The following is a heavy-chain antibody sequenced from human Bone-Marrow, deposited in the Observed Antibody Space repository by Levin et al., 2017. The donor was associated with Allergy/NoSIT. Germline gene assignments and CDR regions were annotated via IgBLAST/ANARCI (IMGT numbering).Heavy chain of an antibody. Sequence: PGGSLRLSCAASGFTFSSYWMSWVRQAPGKGLEWVANIKQDGSEKYYVDSVKGRFTISRDNAKNSLYLQMNSLRAEDTAVYYCASTGIAVAGDPKNFDYWGQGTLVTVSS. V-gene: IGHV3-7*01. CDR1: GFTFSSYW. J-gene: IGHJ4*02. CDR2: IKQDGSEK. D-gene: IGHD6-19*01. CDR3: ASTGIAVAGDPKNFDY.